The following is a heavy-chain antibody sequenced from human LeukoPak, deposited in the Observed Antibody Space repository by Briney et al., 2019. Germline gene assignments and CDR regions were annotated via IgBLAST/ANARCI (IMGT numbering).Heavy chain of an antibody. CDR3: ARNTETAIPLPYYFDY. V-gene: IGHV1-3*04. CDR2: INTGNGNT. J-gene: IGHJ4*02. Sequence: VASVKVSCKASGYTFTSYAMHWVRQAPGQRLECMGWINTGNGNTKYSQKFQGRVTITRDTSASTAYMDLSSLRSEDTAVYYCARNTETAIPLPYYFDYWGQGTLVTASS. CDR1: GYTFTSYA. D-gene: IGHD2-21*02.